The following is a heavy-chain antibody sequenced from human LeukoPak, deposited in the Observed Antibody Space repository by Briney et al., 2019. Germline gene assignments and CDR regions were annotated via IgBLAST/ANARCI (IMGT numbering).Heavy chain of an antibody. CDR3: ARERGYSYGYFDY. CDR2: ISYDGSNK. J-gene: IGHJ4*02. CDR1: GFTFSSYA. D-gene: IGHD5-18*01. V-gene: IGHV3-30*04. Sequence: PGGSLRLSCAASGFTFSSYAMHWVRQAPGKGLEWVAVISYDGSNKYYADSVKGRFTISRDNSKNTLYLQMNSLRAEDTAVYYCARERGYSYGYFDYWGQGTLVTVSS.